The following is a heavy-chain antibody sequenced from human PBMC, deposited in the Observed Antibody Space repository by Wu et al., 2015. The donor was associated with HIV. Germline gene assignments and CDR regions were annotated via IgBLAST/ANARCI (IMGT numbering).Heavy chain of an antibody. CDR1: GYKFTGYY. J-gene: IGHJ6*02. CDR3: ARAYGSGTYYPPYYYYGMDV. D-gene: IGHD3-10*01. V-gene: IGHV1-2*02. Sequence: QVQLLQSGAEVKKPGASVKVSCKASGYKFTGYYLHWVRQAPGQGLEWMGWINPNSGGTNYAQKFQDRVSITRDTSSSAAYMELSRLRSDDTAVYYCARAYGSGTYYPPYYYYGMDVWGQGTTVTVSS. CDR2: INPNSGGT.